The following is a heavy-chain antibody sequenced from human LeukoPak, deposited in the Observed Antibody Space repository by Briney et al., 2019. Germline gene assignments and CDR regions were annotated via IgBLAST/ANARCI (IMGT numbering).Heavy chain of an antibody. CDR3: AKEKGITSSAVYY. J-gene: IGHJ4*02. CDR1: GFTFSSYG. D-gene: IGHD3-10*01. V-gene: IGHV3-30*02. Sequence: GGSLRHSCAASGFTFSSYGMHWVCQAPGKGLEWVAFIRYDGSNKYYADSVKGRFTISRDNSKNTLYLQMNSLRAEDTAVYYCAKEKGITSSAVYYWGQGTLVTVSS. CDR2: IRYDGSNK.